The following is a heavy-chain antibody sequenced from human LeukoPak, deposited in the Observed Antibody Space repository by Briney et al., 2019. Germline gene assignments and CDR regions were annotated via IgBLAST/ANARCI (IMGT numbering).Heavy chain of an antibody. CDR1: GFSFTTYW. V-gene: IGHV3-7*01. J-gene: IGHJ3*02. Sequence: PGGSLRLSCAASGFSFTTYWMSWVRQAPGKGLEWVANIKQDGTEKYYVDSVKGRFTISRDNAKNSLYLQMNSLSAEDTAVYYCARDLPSYSYGPDSAFDIWGQGTMVTVSS. CDR2: IKQDGTEK. CDR3: ARDLPSYSYGPDSAFDI. D-gene: IGHD5-18*01.